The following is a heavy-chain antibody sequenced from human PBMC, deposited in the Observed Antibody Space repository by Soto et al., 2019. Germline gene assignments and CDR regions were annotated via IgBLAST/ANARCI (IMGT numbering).Heavy chain of an antibody. CDR3: ARDEDLYYYGSGSYYPY. J-gene: IGHJ4*02. CDR1: GGSFSSYV. V-gene: IGHV1-69*11. D-gene: IGHD3-10*01. CDR2: IIPTLATA. Sequence: QVQLVQAGAEVKKPGSSVKVSCKASGGSFSSYVFIWVRQAPGQGPEWTGDIIPTLATANYAQKFQGRVTITADESASTTYMELSSLRSEDTAVYYCARDEDLYYYGSGSYYPYWGQGTLVTVSS.